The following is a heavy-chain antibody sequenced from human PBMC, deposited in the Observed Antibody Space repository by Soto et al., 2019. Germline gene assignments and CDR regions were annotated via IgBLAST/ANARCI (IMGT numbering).Heavy chain of an antibody. V-gene: IGHV1-69*06. CDR2: IIPIFGTA. J-gene: IGHJ6*02. CDR1: GGTFSSYA. Sequence: SVKVSCKASGGTFSSYAISWVRQSPGQGLEWMGGIIPIFGTANYAQKFQGRVTSTADKSTSTAYMELSSLRSEDTAVYYCASDWVTMFRGLKQNGDMDVWGQGTTVTVSS. CDR3: ASDWVTMFRGLKQNGDMDV. D-gene: IGHD3-10*02.